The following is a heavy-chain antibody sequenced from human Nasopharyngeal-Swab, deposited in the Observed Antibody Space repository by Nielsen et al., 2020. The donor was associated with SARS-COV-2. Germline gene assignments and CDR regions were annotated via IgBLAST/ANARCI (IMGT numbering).Heavy chain of an antibody. Sequence: VRQPPGKGLEWIGEINHSGSTNYNPSLKSRVTISVDTSKNQFSLKLSSVTAADTAVYYCAGLHIVAVKAFDIWGQGTMVTVSS. CDR3: AGLHIVAVKAFDI. CDR2: INHSGST. V-gene: IGHV4-34*01. J-gene: IGHJ3*02. D-gene: IGHD2-21*01.